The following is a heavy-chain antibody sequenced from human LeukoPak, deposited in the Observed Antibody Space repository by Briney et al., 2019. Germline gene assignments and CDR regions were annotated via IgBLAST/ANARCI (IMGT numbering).Heavy chain of an antibody. CDR2: INPNSGGT. CDR3: ARAATVTGIDY. V-gene: IGHV1-2*02. J-gene: IGHJ4*02. CDR1: GYTFTGYY. Sequence: ASVKVSCKASGYTFTGYYMQWVRQAPGQGLEWMGWINPNSGGTNYAQNFQGRVTMTRDTSISTAYMELSRLRSDDTAVYYCARAATVTGIDYWGQGTLVTVSS. D-gene: IGHD4-17*01.